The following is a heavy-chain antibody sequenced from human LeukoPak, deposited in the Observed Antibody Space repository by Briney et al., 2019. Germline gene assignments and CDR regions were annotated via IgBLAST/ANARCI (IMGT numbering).Heavy chain of an antibody. CDR2: VSHSGST. CDR1: GDSIGTGPYS. Sequence: SETLSLTCAVSGDSIGTGPYSWNWIRQTPEMGLEWIGYVSHSGSTYYNPSLKSRVTMSVDTSKNQFFLKLSSVTAAVTAVYYCARDRCSSTSCSPAYWGQGTLVTVSS. D-gene: IGHD2-2*01. CDR3: ARDRCSSTSCSPAY. J-gene: IGHJ4*02. V-gene: IGHV4-30-2*01.